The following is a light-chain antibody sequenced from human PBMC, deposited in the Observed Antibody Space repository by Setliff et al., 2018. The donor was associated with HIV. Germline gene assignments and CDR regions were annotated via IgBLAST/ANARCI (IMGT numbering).Light chain of an antibody. CDR3: LQYNSYS. J-gene: IGKJ1*01. Sequence: DIQMTQSPSTLSASVGDRVTITCRASQSISSWLAWYQQKPGKAPKLLIYKASSLESGVPSRFSGSGSGTEFTLTISSLQPDDFATYYCLQYNSYSFGQGTKV. CDR1: QSISSW. V-gene: IGKV1-5*03. CDR2: KAS.